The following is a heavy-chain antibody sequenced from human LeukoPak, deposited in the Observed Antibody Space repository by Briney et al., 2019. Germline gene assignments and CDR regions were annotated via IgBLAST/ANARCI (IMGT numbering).Heavy chain of an antibody. J-gene: IGHJ3*02. CDR3: ARDYLGTQDGWYDALDI. CDR2: IKGSGGDP. CDR1: GFTFSTYA. Sequence: PGGSLRLSCAASGFTFSTYAMGWVRQAPGKGLEWVSSIKGSGGDPFYADSVKGRFTISRDNSKNMLFLQLNSLRAEDSAVYYCARDYLGTQDGWYDALDIWGQGTMVTVSS. D-gene: IGHD6-19*01. V-gene: IGHV3-23*01.